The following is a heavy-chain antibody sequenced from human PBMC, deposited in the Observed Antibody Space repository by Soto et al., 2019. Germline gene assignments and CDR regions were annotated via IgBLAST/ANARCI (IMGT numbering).Heavy chain of an antibody. J-gene: IGHJ4*02. CDR3: SHCSGGTCYRSYFDY. Sequence: GGSLRLSCAASGFTFSSYAMSWVRQAPGKGLEWISTISASGGTTYYADSVKGRFTISRDNSKNTLYLQMNSLRAEDTAVYYCSHCSGGTCYRSYFDYWGQGTLVTVSS. D-gene: IGHD2-15*01. CDR1: GFTFSSYA. CDR2: ISASGGTT. V-gene: IGHV3-23*01.